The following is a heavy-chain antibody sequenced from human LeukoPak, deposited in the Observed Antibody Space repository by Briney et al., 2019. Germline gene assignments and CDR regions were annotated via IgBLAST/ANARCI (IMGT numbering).Heavy chain of an antibody. CDR2: INPSGGST. CDR3: ASDRFNGYSGGWYFL. Sequence: GASVKVSCKASGYTFTSYYMHWVRQAPGQGLEWMGIINPSGGSTSYAQKFQGRVTMTRDTSTSTVYMELSSLRSEDTAVYYCASDRFNGYSGGWYFLGGQGTLVTVSS. J-gene: IGHJ4*02. D-gene: IGHD6-19*01. V-gene: IGHV1-46*01. CDR1: GYTFTSYY.